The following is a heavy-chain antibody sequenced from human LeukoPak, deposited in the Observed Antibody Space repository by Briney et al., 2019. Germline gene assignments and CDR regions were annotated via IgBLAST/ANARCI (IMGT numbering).Heavy chain of an antibody. J-gene: IGHJ4*02. D-gene: IGHD4-17*01. Sequence: ASVKVSFKASGYTFTSYAMNWVRQAPGQGLEWMGIINPSGGSTSYAQKFQGRVTMTRDTSTSTVYMELSSLRSEDTAVYYCARDRTLETTVTTEMSDWGQGTLVTVSS. V-gene: IGHV1-46*01. CDR2: INPSGGST. CDR3: ARDRTLETTVTTEMSD. CDR1: GYTFTSYA.